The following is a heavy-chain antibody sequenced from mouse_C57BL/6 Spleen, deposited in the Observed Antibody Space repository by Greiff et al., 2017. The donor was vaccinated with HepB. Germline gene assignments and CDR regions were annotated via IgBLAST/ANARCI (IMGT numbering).Heavy chain of an antibody. Sequence: QVQLQHSGAELARPGASVKLSCKASGYTFTSYGISWVKQRTGQGLEWIGEIYPRSGNTYYNEKFKGKATLTADKSSSTAYMELRSLTSEDSAVYFCARSDGYPFAYWGQGTLVTVSA. J-gene: IGHJ3*01. CDR2: IYPRSGNT. D-gene: IGHD2-3*01. V-gene: IGHV1-81*01. CDR3: ARSDGYPFAY. CDR1: GYTFTSYG.